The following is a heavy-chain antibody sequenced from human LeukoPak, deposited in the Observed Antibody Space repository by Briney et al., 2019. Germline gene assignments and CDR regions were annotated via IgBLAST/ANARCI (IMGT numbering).Heavy chain of an antibody. CDR1: EYTSTIYD. Sequence: GASGKSSCKPSEYTSTIYDINWGRKATGHGFEWMGWMNPNSGNTGYAQKFQGRVTMTRNTSISTAYMELSSLRSEDTAVYHCARAVSGLFDPWGQGTLVTVSS. D-gene: IGHD3-10*01. CDR3: ARAVSGLFDP. CDR2: MNPNSGNT. J-gene: IGHJ5*02. V-gene: IGHV1-8*01.